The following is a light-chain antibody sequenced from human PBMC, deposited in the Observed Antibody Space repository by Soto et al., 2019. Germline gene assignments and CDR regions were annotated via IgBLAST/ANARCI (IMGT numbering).Light chain of an antibody. CDR1: ESDSSN. Sequence: EIVMTQSPATLSVSPGERATLSCRATESDSSNLAWYQQKPGQAPRLLIYAASTRATGIPARFSGSGSGTEFTLTISSLQPEDVAVYYCQQYDNWPPWTFGQGTKVEVK. CDR3: QQYDNWPPWT. V-gene: IGKV3-15*01. J-gene: IGKJ1*01. CDR2: AAS.